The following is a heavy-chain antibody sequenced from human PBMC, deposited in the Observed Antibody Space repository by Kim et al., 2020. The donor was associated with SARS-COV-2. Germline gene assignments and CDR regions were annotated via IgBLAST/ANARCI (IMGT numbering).Heavy chain of an antibody. CDR3: TTSTTNYYFYYGMDV. V-gene: IGHV3-15*01. CDR1: GFTFSNAW. J-gene: IGHJ6*02. Sequence: WGSLRLSCAASGFTFSNAWMSWVRQAPGKGLEWVGRIKSKTDGGTTDYAAPVKGRFTISRDDSKNTLYLQMNSLKTEDTAVYYCTTSTTNYYFYYGMDVWGQGTTVTVSS. CDR2: IKSKTDGGTT. D-gene: IGHD1-26*01.